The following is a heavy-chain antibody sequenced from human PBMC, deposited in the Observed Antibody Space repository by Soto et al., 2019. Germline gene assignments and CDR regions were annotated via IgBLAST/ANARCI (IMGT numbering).Heavy chain of an antibody. Sequence: PGGSLRLSCAASGFTFNSYDMNWVPQSPGEGLEWVSSISSSSSFIYYADSVKGRFTISRDNAKNSVYLQMNSLRAEDTAVYYCARGAGTDRDRKGYGMDVWGQGTTVTVSS. CDR3: ARGAGTDRDRKGYGMDV. CDR2: ISSSSSFI. V-gene: IGHV3-21*01. D-gene: IGHD6-19*01. CDR1: GFTFNSYD. J-gene: IGHJ6*02.